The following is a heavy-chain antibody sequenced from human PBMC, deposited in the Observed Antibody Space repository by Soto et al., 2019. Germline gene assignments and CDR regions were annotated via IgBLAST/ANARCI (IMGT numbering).Heavy chain of an antibody. CDR1: GFTLSGYA. CDR2: IRSNGVGT. D-gene: IGHD6-6*01. Sequence: EVQLAESGGGLAQPGGSLRLSCAASGFTLSGYAMDWVRQAPGKGLEYVSGIRSNGVGTYYANSVQGRFTNSRDNSKNTVYLQMGSLRPEDMAVYYCARRARPDFYYMDVWGKGTTVTVSS. V-gene: IGHV3-64*01. J-gene: IGHJ6*03. CDR3: ARRARPDFYYMDV.